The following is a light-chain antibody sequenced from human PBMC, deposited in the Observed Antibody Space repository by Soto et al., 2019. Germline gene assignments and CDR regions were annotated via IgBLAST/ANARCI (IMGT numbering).Light chain of an antibody. J-gene: IGKJ1*01. V-gene: IGKV1-5*03. CDR1: QTISSW. CDR2: KAS. Sequence: DIQMTQSPSTLSGSVGDRVTITCRASQTISSWLAWYQQKPGKAPKLLIYKASTVKSGVPSRFSGSGSGTEFTRTISSLQSDEFATYYCQHYNSYSEAFGQGDKVDIK. CDR3: QHYNSYSEA.